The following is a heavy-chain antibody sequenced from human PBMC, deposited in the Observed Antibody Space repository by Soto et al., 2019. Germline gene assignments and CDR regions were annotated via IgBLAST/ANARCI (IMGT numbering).Heavy chain of an antibody. Sequence: ASVKVSCKASGFSFTAYSFHWARQAPGQSLEWMGWINVGNGNTEYSQKSQGRVTITSDTSATTVYMELSSLRSEDTAVYYCANIRYILTKKYSLDYCGQRPLVTVSS. CDR3: ANIRYILTKKYSLDY. J-gene: IGHJ4*02. CDR1: GFSFTAYS. CDR2: INVGNGNT. D-gene: IGHD1-20*01. V-gene: IGHV1-3*01.